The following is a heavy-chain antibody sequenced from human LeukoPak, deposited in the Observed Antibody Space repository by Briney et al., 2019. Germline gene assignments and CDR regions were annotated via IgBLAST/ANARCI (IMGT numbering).Heavy chain of an antibody. J-gene: IGHJ4*02. CDR3: ASPRSGSCYASGFDY. CDR1: GYSISSGYY. CDR2: IYHSGTT. D-gene: IGHD1-26*01. V-gene: IGHV4-38-2*01. Sequence: SETLSLTCAVSGYSISSGYYWGWIRQPPGKGLEWIGSIYHSGTTYYNPSLKSRVTISVDTSKNQFSLKLTSVSAADTAVYYCASPRSGSCYASGFDYWGQGTLVTVSS.